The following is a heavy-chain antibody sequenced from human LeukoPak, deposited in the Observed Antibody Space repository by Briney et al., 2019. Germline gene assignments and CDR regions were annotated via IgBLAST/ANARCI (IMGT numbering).Heavy chain of an antibody. J-gene: IGHJ5*02. CDR3: ASGSWSRRFAP. CDR2: MNDSGRT. Sequence: SETLSLTCAVYDESLNGYYWSWIRQPPGKGLEWIGEMNDSGRTTYNPSLESRATISAERSKNQFSLKLTSVTAADTAVYYCASGSWSRRFAPWGQGALVTVSS. V-gene: IGHV4-34*01. D-gene: IGHD1-14*01. CDR1: DESLNGYY.